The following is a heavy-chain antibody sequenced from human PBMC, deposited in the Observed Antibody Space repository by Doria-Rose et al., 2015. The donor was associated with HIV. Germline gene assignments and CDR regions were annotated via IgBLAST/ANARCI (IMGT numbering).Heavy chain of an antibody. Sequence: ESGPVLVKPTETLTLTCTVSGVSLSSPGMGVSWIRQPPGKALEWLAHTFSDDERSYKTSLKSRLTISRGTSKSQVVLTMTDMDPVGTATYYCARIKSSRWYHKYYFDFWGQGTLVIVSA. CDR1: GVSLSSPGMG. CDR2: TFSDDER. V-gene: IGHV2-26*01. J-gene: IGHJ4*02. CDR3: ARIKSSRWYHKYYFDF. D-gene: IGHD6-13*01.